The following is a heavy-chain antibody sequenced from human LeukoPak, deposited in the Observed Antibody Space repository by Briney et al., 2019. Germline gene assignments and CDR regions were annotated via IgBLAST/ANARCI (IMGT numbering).Heavy chain of an antibody. CDR3: ASESLRSGSLKGFDP. CDR2: IDGSGHTT. V-gene: IGHV3-23*01. J-gene: IGHJ5*02. CDR1: GFTFTSHV. D-gene: IGHD3-3*01. Sequence: GSLRLSCAASGFTFTSHVMSWVRQTPGKELEWVSAIDGSGHTTYYADSVRGRFIISRDNSKKMLYLQMNSPRAEDTATYYCASESLRSGSLKGFDPWGQGTLVTVSS.